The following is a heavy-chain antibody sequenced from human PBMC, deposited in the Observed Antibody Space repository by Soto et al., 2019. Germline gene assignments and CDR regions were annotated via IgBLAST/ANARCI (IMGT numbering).Heavy chain of an antibody. J-gene: IGHJ4*02. CDR1: GYNFTTFW. Sequence: GESLRISCKGSGYNFTTFWIGWVRQMPGKGLEWMGIIYPGDSETKDSPDFEGQVTISADRSTNTAYLQWRSLGASDTAMYYCARLGFPGAIYFDSWGLGTLVTVSS. CDR3: ARLGFPGAIYFDS. V-gene: IGHV5-51*01. CDR2: IYPGDSET. D-gene: IGHD3-10*01.